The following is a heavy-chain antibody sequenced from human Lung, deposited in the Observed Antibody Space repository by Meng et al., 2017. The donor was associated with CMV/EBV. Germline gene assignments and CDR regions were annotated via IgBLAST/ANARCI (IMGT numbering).Heavy chain of an antibody. CDR2: IYSGGST. J-gene: IGHJ4*02. Sequence: ETLSLTCAASGFTVSSNYMSWVRQAPGKGLEWVSVIYSGGSTYYADSVKGRFTISRDNSKNTLYLQMNSLRAADTAVYYCARDPIEYSSSVADYWGQGTLVTVSS. CDR3: ARDPIEYSSSVADY. D-gene: IGHD6-6*01. CDR1: GFTVSSNY. V-gene: IGHV3-66*02.